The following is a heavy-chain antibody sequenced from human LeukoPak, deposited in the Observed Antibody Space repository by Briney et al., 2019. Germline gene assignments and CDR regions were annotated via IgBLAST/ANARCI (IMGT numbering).Heavy chain of an antibody. CDR2: ISYDGSNK. V-gene: IGHV3-30-3*01. CDR1: GFTFSSYA. J-gene: IGHJ6*03. CDR3: ARGRIAAGPYYYYYMDV. D-gene: IGHD6-6*01. Sequence: GGSLRLSCAASGFTFSSYAMHWVRQAPGKGLEWVADISYDGSNKYYADSVKGRFTISRDNYKNTLYLKMNSLRAEDTAVYYCARGRIAAGPYYYYYMDVWGKGTTVTVSS.